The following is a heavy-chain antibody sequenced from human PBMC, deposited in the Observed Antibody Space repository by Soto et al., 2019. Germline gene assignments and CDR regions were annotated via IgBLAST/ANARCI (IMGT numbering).Heavy chain of an antibody. J-gene: IGHJ3*02. CDR1: GYTFTSYG. CDR3: AREGSDSSGYAFDI. CDR2: SSAYNGNT. V-gene: IGHV1-18*01. D-gene: IGHD3-22*01. Sequence: ASVKVSCKASGYTFTSYGIGWVRQAPGQGREWRWWSSAYNGNTNYAQKLEGRVTMTTDTSTSTAYMGLRSLRADDTAVYYCAREGSDSSGYAFDIWGQGTMVTVSS.